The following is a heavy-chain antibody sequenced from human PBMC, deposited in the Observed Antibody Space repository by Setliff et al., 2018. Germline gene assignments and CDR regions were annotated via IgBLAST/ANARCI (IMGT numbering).Heavy chain of an antibody. CDR2: INHSGST. D-gene: IGHD2-2*01. Sequence: SETLSLTCAVYGGSFSGYYWSWIRQPPGKGLEWIGEINHSGSTNYNPSLKSRVTISVDTSKNQFSLKLSSVTAADTAVYYCARVVPATMYFDYWGQGTLVTVSS. CDR1: GGSFSGYY. J-gene: IGHJ4*02. CDR3: ARVVPATMYFDY. V-gene: IGHV4-34*01.